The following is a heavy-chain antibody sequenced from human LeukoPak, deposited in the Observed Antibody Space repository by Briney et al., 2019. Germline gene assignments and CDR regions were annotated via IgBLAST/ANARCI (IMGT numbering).Heavy chain of an antibody. CDR2: IYHSGST. D-gene: IGHD3-22*01. CDR3: ARGHDSSGFGAFDI. Sequence: PSETLSLTCTVSGGSISSGGYSWSWIRQPPGKGLEWIGYIYHSGSTYYNPSLKSRVTISVDRSKNQFSLKLSSVTAADTAVYYCARGHDSSGFGAFDIWGQGTMVTVSS. CDR1: GGSISSGGYS. V-gene: IGHV4-30-2*01. J-gene: IGHJ3*02.